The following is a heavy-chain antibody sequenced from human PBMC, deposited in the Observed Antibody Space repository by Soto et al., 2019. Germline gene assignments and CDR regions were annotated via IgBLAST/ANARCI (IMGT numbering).Heavy chain of an antibody. Sequence: QVQLVQSGAEVKRPGASVKVSCKASGYTLTDYDVHWVRQAPGQGLEWMGWINPNTGGTLYAQNFQGRVTMTRDTSIGTAYMDLTRLRSDDTAVYYCARENSGMDVWGQGTVVSVSS. V-gene: IGHV1-2*02. CDR3: ARENSGMDV. CDR1: GYTLTDYD. CDR2: INPNTGGT. J-gene: IGHJ6*02.